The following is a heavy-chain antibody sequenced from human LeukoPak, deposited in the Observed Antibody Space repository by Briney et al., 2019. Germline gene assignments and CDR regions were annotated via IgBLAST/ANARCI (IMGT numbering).Heavy chain of an antibody. V-gene: IGHV1-69*05. CDR2: IIPIFGTA. CDR1: GGTFSSYA. D-gene: IGHD3-22*01. CDR3: ARVFGSYYYDSSGYRMGDY. J-gene: IGHJ4*02. Sequence: SVKVSCKASGGTFSSYAISWVRQAPGQGLKWMGRIIPIFGTANYAQKFQGRVTITTDESTSTAYMELSSLRSEDTAVYYCARVFGSYYYDSSGYRMGDYWGQGTLVTVSS.